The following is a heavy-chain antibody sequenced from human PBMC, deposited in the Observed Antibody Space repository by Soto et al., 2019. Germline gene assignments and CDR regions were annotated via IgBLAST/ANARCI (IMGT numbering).Heavy chain of an antibody. CDR2: INPSGGST. CDR3: ARGRSDITIGSGTEIGLN. J-gene: IGHJ4*02. D-gene: IGHD3-10*01. CDR1: GYTFTSYY. Sequence: RASVKVSCKASGYTFTSYYMHWVRQAPGQGLEWMGIINPSGGSTSYAQKFQGRVTMTRDTSTSTVYMELSSLRSEDTAVYYCARGRSDITIGSGTEIGLNWGQGTLVTVSS. V-gene: IGHV1-46*01.